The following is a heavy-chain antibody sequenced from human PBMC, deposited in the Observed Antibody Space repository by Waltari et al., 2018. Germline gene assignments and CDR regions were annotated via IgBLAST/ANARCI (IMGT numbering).Heavy chain of an antibody. CDR2: IWYDGSNK. D-gene: IGHD2-15*01. V-gene: IGHV3-33*01. CDR1: GFTFSSYG. J-gene: IGHJ4*02. CDR3: ARDGASSGVFDY. Sequence: QVQLVESGGGVVQPGRSLRLSCAASGFTFSSYGMHWVRQAPGKGLEWVAVIWYDGSNKYYADSGKGRFTISRDNSKNTLYLQMNSLRAEDTAVYYCARDGASSGVFDYWGQGTLVTVSS.